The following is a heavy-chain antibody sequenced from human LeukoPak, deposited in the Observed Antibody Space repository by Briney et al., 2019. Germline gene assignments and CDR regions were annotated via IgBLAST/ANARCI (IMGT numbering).Heavy chain of an antibody. D-gene: IGHD2-15*01. CDR2: TSYEGNGT. Sequence: GGSLRLSCTASGFTFSSYSLNWVRQAPGKGLEWVAATSYEGNGTFYAGSVKGRFTMSRDNANNMVYLQMNSLRQEDTALYYCASEVEALLDHWGQGTLVTVSS. V-gene: IGHV3-30*04. CDR1: GFTFSSYS. CDR3: ASEVEALLDH. J-gene: IGHJ4*02.